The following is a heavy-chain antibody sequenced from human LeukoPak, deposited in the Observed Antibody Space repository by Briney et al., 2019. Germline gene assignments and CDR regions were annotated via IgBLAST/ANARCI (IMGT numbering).Heavy chain of an antibody. CDR1: GFTFSSYS. D-gene: IGHD3-10*01. CDR3: ARDYYGSGSYNWFDP. Sequence: PGGSLRLSCAASGFTFSSYSMNWVRQAPGKGLEWVSSISSSSSYIYYADSVKGRFTISRDNAKNSLYLQMNSLRAEDTAVYYCARDYYGSGSYNWFDPWGQGTLVTVS. CDR2: ISSSSSYI. J-gene: IGHJ5*02. V-gene: IGHV3-21*01.